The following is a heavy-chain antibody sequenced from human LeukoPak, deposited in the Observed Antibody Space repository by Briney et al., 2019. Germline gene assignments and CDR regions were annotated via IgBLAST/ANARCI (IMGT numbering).Heavy chain of an antibody. V-gene: IGHV4-59*01. Sequence: SETLSLTCTVSGGSISSYYWSWIRQPPGKGLEWIGYIYYSGSTNYNPSLKSRVTISVDTSKNQFSLKLSSVTAADTAVYYCARVGSTSSWFDPWGQGTLVTVSS. CDR3: ARVGSTSSWFDP. D-gene: IGHD5/OR15-5a*01. J-gene: IGHJ5*02. CDR2: IYYSGST. CDR1: GGSISSYY.